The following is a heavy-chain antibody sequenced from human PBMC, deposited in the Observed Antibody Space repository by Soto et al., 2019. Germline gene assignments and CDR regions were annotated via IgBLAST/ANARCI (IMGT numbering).Heavy chain of an antibody. D-gene: IGHD3-9*01. Sequence: PSETLSLTCAVYGGSFSGYYWSWIRQPPGKGLEWIGEINHSGSTNYNPSLKSRVTISVDTSKNQFSLKLSSVTAADTAVYYCARDPPLPLYDILTGYLYGYYGMDVWGQATTVTVSS. CDR2: INHSGST. V-gene: IGHV4-34*01. CDR3: ARDPPLPLYDILTGYLYGYYGMDV. CDR1: GGSFSGYY. J-gene: IGHJ6*02.